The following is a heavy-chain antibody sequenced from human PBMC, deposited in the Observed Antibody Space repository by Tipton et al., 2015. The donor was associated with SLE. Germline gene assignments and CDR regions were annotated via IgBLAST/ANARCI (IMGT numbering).Heavy chain of an antibody. J-gene: IGHJ4*02. D-gene: IGHD7-27*01. Sequence: LRLSCTVSGGSVSSSSYYWGWIRQPPGEGLEWIGTISYGGNTHYNPSLKTPVTISVDTSKNQFSLKLGSVTAADTAVYYCARRGTGGRSYDYWGQGTLVTVSS. CDR1: GGSVSSSSYY. CDR3: ARRGTGGRSYDY. V-gene: IGHV4-39*01. CDR2: ISYGGNT.